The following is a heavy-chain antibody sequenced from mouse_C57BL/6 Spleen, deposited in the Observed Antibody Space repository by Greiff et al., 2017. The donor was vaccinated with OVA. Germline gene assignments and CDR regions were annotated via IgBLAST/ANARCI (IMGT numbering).Heavy chain of an antibody. J-gene: IGHJ4*01. Sequence: QVQLKQSGAELVRPGASVTLSCKASGYTFTDYEMHWVKQTPVHGLEWIGAIDPETGGTAYNQKFKGKAILTADKSSSTAYMELRSLTSEDSAVYYCTIWLLRGYAMDYWGQGTSVTVSS. D-gene: IGHD2-3*01. CDR3: TIWLLRGYAMDY. CDR2: IDPETGGT. CDR1: GYTFTDYE. V-gene: IGHV1-15*01.